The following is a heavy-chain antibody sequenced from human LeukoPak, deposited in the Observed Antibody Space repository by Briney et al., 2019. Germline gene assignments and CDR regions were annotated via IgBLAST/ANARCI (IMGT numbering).Heavy chain of an antibody. V-gene: IGHV4-59*11. D-gene: IGHD2-2*01. CDR3: ARSVVVVPSTAFDS. J-gene: IGHJ4*02. CDR1: GDSISSHY. CDR2: IPYSGRT. Sequence: SETLSLTCTVSGDSISSHYWSWIRQPPGKGLEWIGYIPYSGRTNYNPSLKSRVTISGDTSKNQFSLNLSSVTAADTAVYYCARSVVVVPSTAFDSWGQGTLVTVSS.